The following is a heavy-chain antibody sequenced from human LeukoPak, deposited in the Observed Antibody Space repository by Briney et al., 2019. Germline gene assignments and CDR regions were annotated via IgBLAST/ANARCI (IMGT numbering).Heavy chain of an antibody. J-gene: IGHJ2*01. V-gene: IGHV4-4*08. D-gene: IGHD2-21*02. Sequence: SETLSLTCTVSGGSISSYYWSWIRQPPGKGLEWIGYIYTSGSTYYNPSLKSRVTISVDTSKNQFSLKLSSVTAADTAAYYCARLRCLVVTATLPRRYFDLWGRGTLVTVSP. CDR3: ARLRCLVVTATLPRRYFDL. CDR1: GGSISSYY. CDR2: IYTSGST.